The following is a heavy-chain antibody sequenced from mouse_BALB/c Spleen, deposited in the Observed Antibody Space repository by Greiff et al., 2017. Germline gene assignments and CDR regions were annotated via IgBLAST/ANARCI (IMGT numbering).Heavy chain of an antibody. D-gene: IGHD2-4*01. Sequence: QVQLKESGAELARPGASVKLSCKASGYTFTSYWMQWVKQRPGQGLEWIGAIYPGDGDTRYTQKFKGKATLTADKSSSTAYMQLSSLASEDSAVYYCARLPEDYYAMDYWGQGTSVTVSS. CDR3: ARLPEDYYAMDY. J-gene: IGHJ4*01. V-gene: IGHV1-87*01. CDR2: IYPGDGDT. CDR1: GYTFTSYW.